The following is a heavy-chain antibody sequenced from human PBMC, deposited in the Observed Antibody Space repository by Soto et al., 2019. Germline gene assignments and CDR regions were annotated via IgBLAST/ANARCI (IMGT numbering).Heavy chain of an antibody. D-gene: IGHD3-16*01. CDR1: GGSFSGDS. CDR2: INHSGST. J-gene: IGHJ5*02. V-gene: IGHV4-34*01. CDR3: ARRPITVVGGSYTRSFDP. Sequence: SEDMAITGAGYGGSFSGDSWAWFRQPPGKGLEWIGEINHSGSTNYNPSLKSRVTISVAPSKNQFSLKLSSVTAADTAVYYCARRPITVVGGSYTRSFDPWGEGALVT.